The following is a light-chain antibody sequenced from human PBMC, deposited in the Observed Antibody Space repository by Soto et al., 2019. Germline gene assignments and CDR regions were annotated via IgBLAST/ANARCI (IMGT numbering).Light chain of an antibody. J-gene: IGKJ5*01. CDR3: QQYHTSPRT. CDR2: GAS. Sequence: ENVLTQSPDTLSLSPGERATLSCGASQSVSRSYLAWYQQKPGQAPRLLIYGASSRPTGIPDRFSGSGSGTDFTLTISRLEPEDFAVYYCQQYHTSPRTFGQGTRLEIK. V-gene: IGKV3-20*01. CDR1: QSVSRSY.